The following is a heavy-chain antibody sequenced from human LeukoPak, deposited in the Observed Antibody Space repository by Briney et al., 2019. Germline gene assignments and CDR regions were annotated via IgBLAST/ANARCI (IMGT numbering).Heavy chain of an antibody. CDR1: GFTFSSYA. CDR3: AAAAGPDY. J-gene: IGHJ4*02. CDR2: ISYDGSNK. Sequence: GRSLRLSCAASGFTFSSYAMHWVRQAPGKGLEWVAVISYDGSNKYYADSVKGRFTISRDNSKNTLYLQMNSLRAEDTAVYYCAAAAGPDYWGQGTLVTVSS. D-gene: IGHD2-15*01. V-gene: IGHV3-30-3*01.